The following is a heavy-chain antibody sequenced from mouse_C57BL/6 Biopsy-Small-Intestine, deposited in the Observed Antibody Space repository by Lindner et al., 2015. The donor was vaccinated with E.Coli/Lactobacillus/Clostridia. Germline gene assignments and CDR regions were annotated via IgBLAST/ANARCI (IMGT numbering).Heavy chain of an antibody. D-gene: IGHD2-3*01. CDR3: ARNDGYSHWYFAV. Sequence: VQLQESGVELVKPGASVKISCKASGYVFSTYWMNWVKQRPGKGLEWIGQIYPGDGDTRYNVRFKYKATLTADKSSSTAFMQLSSLTSEDSAVYFCARNDGYSHWYFAVWGTGTTVTVSS. V-gene: IGHV1-80*01. CDR1: GYVFSTYW. CDR2: IYPGDGDT. J-gene: IGHJ1*03.